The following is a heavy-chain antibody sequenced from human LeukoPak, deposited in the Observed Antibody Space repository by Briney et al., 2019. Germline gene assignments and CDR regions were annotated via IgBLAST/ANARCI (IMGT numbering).Heavy chain of an antibody. D-gene: IGHD2-15*01. J-gene: IGHJ2*01. CDR1: GFTFSSYA. V-gene: IGHV3-23*01. CDR3: ARGATRATRHFDL. Sequence: GGSLRLSCAASGFTFSSYAMSWVRQAPGKGLEWVSIIGGPGAPTFYADSVEGRFTISRDNSKNTVYLEMNSLRAEDTALYFCARGATRATRHFDLWGRGTLVTVSS. CDR2: IGGPGAPT.